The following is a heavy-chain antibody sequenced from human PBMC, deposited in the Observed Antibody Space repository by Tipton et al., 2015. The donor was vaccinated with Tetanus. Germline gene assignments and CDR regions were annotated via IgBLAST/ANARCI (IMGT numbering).Heavy chain of an antibody. V-gene: IGHV4-31*03. Sequence: GLVKPSQTLSLTRTVSGGSISSGGYYWSWIRQHLGKGLEWIGDIYYSGSTYYNPSLKSRVTISVDTSKNQFSLKLNSGTAADTAVYYCARDQARGARGWNYFDYWGQGTLVTVSS. J-gene: IGHJ4*02. CDR2: IYYSGST. CDR3: ARDQARGARGWNYFDY. D-gene: IGHD1-26*01. CDR1: GGSISSGGYY.